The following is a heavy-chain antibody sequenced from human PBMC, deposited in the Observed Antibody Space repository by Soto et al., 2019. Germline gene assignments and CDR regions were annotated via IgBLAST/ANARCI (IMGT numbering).Heavy chain of an antibody. CDR2: IWYDGSNK. Sequence: QVQLVESGGGVVQPGRSLRLSCAASGFTFSSYGMHWVRQAPGKGLEWVAVIWYDGSNKYYADSVKGRFTISRDNSKNXLYLQMNSLRAEDTAVYYCARDRVLWFGESNWFDPWGQGTLVTVSS. J-gene: IGHJ5*02. D-gene: IGHD3-10*01. V-gene: IGHV3-33*01. CDR3: ARDRVLWFGESNWFDP. CDR1: GFTFSSYG.